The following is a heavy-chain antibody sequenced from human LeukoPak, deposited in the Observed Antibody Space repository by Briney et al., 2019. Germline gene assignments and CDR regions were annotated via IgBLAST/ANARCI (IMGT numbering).Heavy chain of an antibody. CDR1: GYTFTGHY. D-gene: IGHD6-6*01. CDR3: ARDLGWSSSH. CDR2: INPTGGT. J-gene: IGHJ4*02. V-gene: IGHV1-2*02. Sequence: ASVKVSCKASGYTFTGHYMNWVRLAPGQGLEWMGWINPTGGTTYAQKFQDRVTMTRDTTINTAYMELSGLRSDDTAVYYCARDLGWSSSHWGQGTLVTVSS.